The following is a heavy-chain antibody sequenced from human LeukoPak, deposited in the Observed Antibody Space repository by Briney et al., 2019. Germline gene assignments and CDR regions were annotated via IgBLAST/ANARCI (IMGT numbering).Heavy chain of an antibody. V-gene: IGHV1-69*13. CDR3: ARELPQRDDYGDYLFILDY. D-gene: IGHD4-17*01. J-gene: IGHJ4*02. CDR2: IIPIFGTA. CDR1: GGTFSSYA. Sequence: SVKVSCKASGGTFSSYAISWARQAPGQGLEWMGGIIPIFGTANYAQKFQGRVTITADESTSTAYMELSSLRSEDTAVYYCARELPQRDDYGDYLFILDYWGQGTLVTVSS.